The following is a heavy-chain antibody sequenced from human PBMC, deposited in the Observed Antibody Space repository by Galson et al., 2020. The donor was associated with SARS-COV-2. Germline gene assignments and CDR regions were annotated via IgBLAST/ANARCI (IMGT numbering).Heavy chain of an antibody. CDR3: ARLHYGEYAPEAFDI. J-gene: IGHJ3*02. CDR1: ATSISGGSYS. V-gene: IGHV4-30-2*01. D-gene: IGHD4-17*01. Sequence: SKPLSLTCAASATSISGGSYSWNWIRQPPGKGLEWSGYISHSGGTYYNTSLKSRVTISGDRSKNQFSLRLSSVTAAAAAVYFCARLHYGEYAPEAFDIWGPGTRVTVSS. CDR2: ISHSGGT.